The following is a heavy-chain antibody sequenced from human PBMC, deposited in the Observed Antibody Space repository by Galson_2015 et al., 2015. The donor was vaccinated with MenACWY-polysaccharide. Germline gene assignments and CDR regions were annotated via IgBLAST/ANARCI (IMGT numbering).Heavy chain of an antibody. D-gene: IGHD5-24*01. CDR1: GFTFSTYW. V-gene: IGHV3-7*01. Sequence: SLRLSCAASGFTFSTYWMTWVRQAPGKGLEWVANIKQDGSEKYYVDSVKGRFTISRDNAENSLYLQMNSLIAEDTAVYYCATAPSLHVGQHWGQGTLVIVSS. CDR3: ATAPSLHVGQH. CDR2: IKQDGSEK. J-gene: IGHJ1*01.